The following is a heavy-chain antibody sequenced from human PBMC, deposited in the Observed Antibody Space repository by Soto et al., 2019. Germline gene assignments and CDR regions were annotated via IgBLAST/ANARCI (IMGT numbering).Heavy chain of an antibody. D-gene: IGHD7-27*01. CDR1: GYTFSSYA. V-gene: IGHV1-3*01. Sequence: QVHLVQSGAEVRKPGASVKVSCKASGYTFSSYAMHWVRQAPGQRLEWMGWINAGYGNTKSSQKFQDRVTISRDTSASTAYMELTSLRSEDTAVYYCARDTGDGTFDVWGQGTLVTVSS. J-gene: IGHJ4*02. CDR3: ARDTGDGTFDV. CDR2: INAGYGNT.